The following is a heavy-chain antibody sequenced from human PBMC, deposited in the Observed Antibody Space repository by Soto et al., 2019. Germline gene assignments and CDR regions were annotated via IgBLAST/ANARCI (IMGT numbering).Heavy chain of an antibody. Sequence: ASVKVSCKASGYSFINYDINWVRQAPGRGLEWMGWMNPNSGNTGYAQKFQGRVTMTRDTSINTAYMELSSLTSDDTALYYCARETSRSSYGAAYWGPGTLVTVSS. CDR2: MNPNSGNT. V-gene: IGHV1-8*01. CDR1: GYSFINYD. D-gene: IGHD6-6*01. J-gene: IGHJ4*02. CDR3: ARETSRSSYGAAY.